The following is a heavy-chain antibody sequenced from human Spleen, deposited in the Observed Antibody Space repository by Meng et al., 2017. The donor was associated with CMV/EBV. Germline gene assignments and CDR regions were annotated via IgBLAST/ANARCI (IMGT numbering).Heavy chain of an antibody. CDR2: IKQDGSEK. CDR1: GFTFSSYW. CDR3: AKTSYCGGDCYSYYFDY. J-gene: IGHJ4*02. Sequence: GESLKISCAASGFTFSSYWMSWVRQAPGKGLEWVANIKQDGSEKYYVDSVKGRFTISRDNAKNSLYLQMKSLRAEDTALYYCAKTSYCGGDCYSYYFDYWGQGTQVTVSS. V-gene: IGHV3-7*03. D-gene: IGHD2-21*01.